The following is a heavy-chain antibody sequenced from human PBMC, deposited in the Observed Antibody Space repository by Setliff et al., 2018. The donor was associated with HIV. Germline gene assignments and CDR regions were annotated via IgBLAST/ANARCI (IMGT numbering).Heavy chain of an antibody. CDR2: MYYRWTT. V-gene: IGHV4-39*01. J-gene: IGHJ4*02. Sequence: SETLSLTCTVSGGSVISSSYYWGWIRQPPGKGLEWIGTMYYRWTTYNNPSPKSRVTFSADASKNQFSLNLHSVTATDTAIYYCARQGLTMVRGVPAPILYYFDYWGQGILVTVSS. D-gene: IGHD3-10*01. CDR1: GGSVISSSYY. CDR3: ARQGLTMVRGVPAPILYYFDY.